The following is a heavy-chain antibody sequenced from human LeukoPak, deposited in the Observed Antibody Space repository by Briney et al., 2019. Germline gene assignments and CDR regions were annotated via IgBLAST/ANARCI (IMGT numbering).Heavy chain of an antibody. CDR3: ARDQRNRGSYRFEY. CDR2: INVNNGKT. V-gene: IGHV1-18*01. Sequence: ASVTVSCKSSGYTFSYYGISWVRQAPGQGLEWMGWINVNNGKTDYGPSLQGRVTMTTDTSTNKAYMELASLKLDDTAVYYCARDQRNRGSYRFEYWGQGTLVTVSS. CDR1: GYTFSYYG. D-gene: IGHD1-26*01. J-gene: IGHJ4*02.